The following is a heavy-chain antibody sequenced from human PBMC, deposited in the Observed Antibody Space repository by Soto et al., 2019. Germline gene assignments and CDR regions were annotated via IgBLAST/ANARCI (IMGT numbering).Heavy chain of an antibody. CDR1: GYTFTSFG. CDR2: ISPESDKA. J-gene: IGHJ4*02. CDR3: TSDLFFISPSTVTTDAY. Sequence: VQLVQSGAEVKKPGASVRVYCKASGYTFTSFGLSWVRQAPGQGPEWMGWISPESDKATYAHKFQGRITMTTDTSTTTAYIDLRSLRSDDTAVYYCTSDLFFISPSTVTTDAYWGQGTLVSVS. D-gene: IGHD4-17*01. V-gene: IGHV1-18*01.